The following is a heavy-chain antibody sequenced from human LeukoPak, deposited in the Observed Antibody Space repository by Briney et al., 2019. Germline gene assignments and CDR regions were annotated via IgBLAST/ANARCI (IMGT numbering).Heavy chain of an antibody. CDR2: ITTYNGNT. J-gene: IGHJ4*02. D-gene: IGHD4-17*01. CDR1: GYTFTSYP. V-gene: IGHV1-18*01. Sequence: ASVKVSCKASGYTFTSYPISWVRQAPGQGLEWMGWITTYNGNTHYAQKLPGRVTMTTETSTSTAYMDLRGLRSDDTAVYYCARGYDYGDYVGDFDYWGQGTLVTVSS. CDR3: ARGYDYGDYVGDFDY.